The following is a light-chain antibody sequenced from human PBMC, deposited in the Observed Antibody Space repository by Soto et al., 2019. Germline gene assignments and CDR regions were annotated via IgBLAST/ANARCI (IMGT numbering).Light chain of an antibody. CDR1: QSINTY. CDR2: SAS. J-gene: IGKJ1*01. CDR3: EQSYSTPPWT. V-gene: IGKV1-39*01. Sequence: DIQMIQSPSSLSAFVGDRVTITCLASQSINTYLNWYQQKPGKAPKVLIYSASSLRSGVPSRFSGSGSGTHFTLTISSLQPEDFATYYCEQSYSTPPWTFGQGTQVEIK.